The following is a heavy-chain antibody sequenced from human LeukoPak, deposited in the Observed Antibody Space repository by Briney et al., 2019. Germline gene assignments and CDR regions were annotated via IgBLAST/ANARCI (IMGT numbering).Heavy chain of an antibody. CDR2: ITSSGGST. Sequence: GGSLRLSCSASGFPFSYYAMHWVRQAPGKGLEYVSGITSSGGSTYYTDSVKGRFTISRDNSNNTLYLQMSSLRAEDTAVYYCVKGDYSGYTFPAFDYWGQGTLVSVSS. J-gene: IGHJ4*02. V-gene: IGHV3-64D*06. CDR1: GFPFSYYA. D-gene: IGHD5-12*01. CDR3: VKGDYSGYTFPAFDY.